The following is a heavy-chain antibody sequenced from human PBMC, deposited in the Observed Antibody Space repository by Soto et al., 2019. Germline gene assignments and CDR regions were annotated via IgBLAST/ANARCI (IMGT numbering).Heavy chain of an antibody. D-gene: IGHD1-1*01. Sequence: ASVKVSCKVSGYTLTELSMHWVRQAPGKGLEWMGGFDPEDGETIYAQKFQGRVTMTEDTSTDTAYMELSSLRSEDTAVYYCATRNGAADYYYYYYGMDVWGQGTTVTVSS. V-gene: IGHV1-24*01. CDR2: FDPEDGET. CDR3: ATRNGAADYYYYYYGMDV. J-gene: IGHJ6*02. CDR1: GYTLTELS.